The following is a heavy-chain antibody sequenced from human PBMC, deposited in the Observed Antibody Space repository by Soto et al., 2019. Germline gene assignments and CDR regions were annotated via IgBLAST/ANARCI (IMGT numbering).Heavy chain of an antibody. CDR1: GGSISSYY. D-gene: IGHD3-22*01. V-gene: IGHV4-59*01. CDR3: ARDRVLDDSSGYSAFDI. Sequence: SETLSLTCTVSGGSISSYYWSWIRQPPGKGLEWIGYIYYSGSTNYNPSLKSRVTISVDTSKNQFSLKLSSVTAADTAVYYCARDRVLDDSSGYSAFDIWGQGTMVTVSS. CDR2: IYYSGST. J-gene: IGHJ3*02.